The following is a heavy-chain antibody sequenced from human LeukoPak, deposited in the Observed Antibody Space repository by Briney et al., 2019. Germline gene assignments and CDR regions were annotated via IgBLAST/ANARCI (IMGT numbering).Heavy chain of an antibody. Sequence: SVKVSCKASGYTFTGYYMHWVRQAPGQGLEWMGGIIPIFGTANYAQKFQGRVTITADESTSTAYMELSSLRSEDTAVYYCARGSLRVFYYDSSGYYGGFDYWGQGTLVTVSS. J-gene: IGHJ4*02. V-gene: IGHV1-69*13. CDR3: ARGSLRVFYYDSSGYYGGFDY. CDR1: GYTFTGYY. D-gene: IGHD3-22*01. CDR2: IIPIFGTA.